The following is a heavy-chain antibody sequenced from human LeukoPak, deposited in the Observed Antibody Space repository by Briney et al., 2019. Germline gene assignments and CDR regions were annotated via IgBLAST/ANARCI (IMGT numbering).Heavy chain of an antibody. J-gene: IGHJ4*02. D-gene: IGHD3-22*01. CDR2: ISYNGGRK. CDR3: ARQEARNYYYEGLDY. V-gene: IGHV3-30*04. CDR1: GFRFSGYA. Sequence: GGSLRLSCVASGFRFSGYAIHWVRQAPGKGLEWVALISYNGGRKDYADSVKGRFTIDRNNSKNTVYLQMNSLRPDDTAIYFCARQEARNYYYEGLDYWGQGNLVTVSS.